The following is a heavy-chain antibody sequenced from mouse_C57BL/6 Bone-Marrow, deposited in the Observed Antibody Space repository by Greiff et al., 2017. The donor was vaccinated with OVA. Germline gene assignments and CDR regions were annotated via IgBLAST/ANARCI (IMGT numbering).Heavy chain of an antibody. Sequence: DVMLVESGEGLVKPGGSLKLSCAASGFTFSSYAMSWVRQTPEKRLEWVAYISSGGDYIYYADTVKGRFTISRDKARNTLYLQMSSLKSEDTAMYYCTRDGGWDFYYFDYWGQGTTLTVSS. D-gene: IGHD4-1*01. CDR3: TRDGGWDFYYFDY. J-gene: IGHJ2*01. CDR1: GFTFSSYA. CDR2: ISSGGDYI. V-gene: IGHV5-9-1*02.